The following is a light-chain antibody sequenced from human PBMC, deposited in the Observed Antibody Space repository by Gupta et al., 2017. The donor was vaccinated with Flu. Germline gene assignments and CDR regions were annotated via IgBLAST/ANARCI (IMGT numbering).Light chain of an antibody. CDR1: QSLSDY. CDR3: QQPQDWPSGT. J-gene: IGKJ2*01. V-gene: IGKV3-11*01. Sequence: EIVLTQSPATLSVSPGQRATIFCRASQSLSDYLAWYQQKPGQAPRLLIFDASHRDAGVAARFSGSGYGKDLTLTISSREPEDYASYYCQQPQDWPSGTFGQGTKVEIK. CDR2: DAS.